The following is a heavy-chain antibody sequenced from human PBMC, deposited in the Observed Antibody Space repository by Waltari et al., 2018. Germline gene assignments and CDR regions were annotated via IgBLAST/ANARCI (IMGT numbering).Heavy chain of an antibody. CDR2: SIPIFVPA. D-gene: IGHD3-10*01. CDR3: ARAGGAGVWTPYYYGMDV. J-gene: IGHJ6*02. Sequence: QVQLVQSGAEVKKPGSSVKVSCKASGGTFSSYAISWVRQAPGQGLEWMGGSIPIFVPANSAQKFQGRVAITADESTSTAYMELSSLSSEDTAVYYCARAGGAGVWTPYYYGMDVWGQGTTVTVSS. V-gene: IGHV1-69*13. CDR1: GGTFSSYA.